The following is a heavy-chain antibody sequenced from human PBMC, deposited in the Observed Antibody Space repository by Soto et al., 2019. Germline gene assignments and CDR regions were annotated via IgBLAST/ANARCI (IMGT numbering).Heavy chain of an antibody. CDR1: GFTFSRYA. V-gene: IGHV3-23*01. CDR2: IGGSGGVT. D-gene: IGHD3-10*01. CDR3: VLWPPYYFDY. Sequence: GGSLRLSCAASGFTFSRYAMSWVRQAPGKGLEWVSAIGGSGGVTYYADSVKGRFTISRDNSKNTLYLQMNSLRAEDTAVYYCVLWPPYYFDYWGQGTLVTVSS. J-gene: IGHJ4*02.